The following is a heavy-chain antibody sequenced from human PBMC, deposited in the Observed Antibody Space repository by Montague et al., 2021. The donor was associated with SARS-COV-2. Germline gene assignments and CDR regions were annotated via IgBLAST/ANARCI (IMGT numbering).Heavy chain of an antibody. CDR3: VRVAWFGELSLADY. D-gene: IGHD3-10*01. CDR2: IDQTGIT. V-gene: IGHV4-39*07. CDR1: GDSISSTVDY. Sequence: SETLSLTCTVAGDSISSTVDYWGWMRQPPGKRLEWIGTIDQTGITHYNPSLKSRVTLSVDTSKNQLSLNVTSVTAADTAVYFCVRVAWFGELSLADYWGQGTLVAVSS. J-gene: IGHJ4*02.